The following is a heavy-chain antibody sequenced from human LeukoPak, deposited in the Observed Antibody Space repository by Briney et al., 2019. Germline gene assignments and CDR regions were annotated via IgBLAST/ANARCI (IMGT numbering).Heavy chain of an antibody. D-gene: IGHD4-11*01. V-gene: IGHV3-7*01. Sequence: GGSLRLSCAASGFTFSSYWMSWVRQAPGKGLEWVANIKQDGSEKYYVDSVKGRFTISRDNAKNSLYLQMNSLRAEDTAVYYCASCDYSNYGWFDPWGQGTLVTVSS. CDR2: IKQDGSEK. J-gene: IGHJ5*02. CDR3: ASCDYSNYGWFDP. CDR1: GFTFSSYW.